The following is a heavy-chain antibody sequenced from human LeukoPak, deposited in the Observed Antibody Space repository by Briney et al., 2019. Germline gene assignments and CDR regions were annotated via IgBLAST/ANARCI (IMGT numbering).Heavy chain of an antibody. D-gene: IGHD6-13*01. CDR1: GYTFTDYY. CDR3: ALLFSSTWYRFDS. J-gene: IGHJ4*02. Sequence: ASVKVSCKASGYTFTDYYMHWVRQAPGQGLEWMGWVNPNSGDTNYVHKFQGRVTMTSDASISTAYMDLSRVRSDDTAVYYCALLFSSTWYRFDSWGQGTLVTVSS. CDR2: VNPNSGDT. V-gene: IGHV1-2*02.